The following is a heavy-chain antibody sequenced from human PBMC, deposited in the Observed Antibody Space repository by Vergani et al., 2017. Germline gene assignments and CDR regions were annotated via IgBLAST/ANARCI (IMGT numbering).Heavy chain of an antibody. CDR1: GGTFSSYT. J-gene: IGHJ4*02. D-gene: IGHD5-18*01. CDR2: IIPILGIA. Sequence: QVQLVQSGAEVKKPGSSVKVSCKASGGTFSSYTISWVRQAPGQGLEWMGRIIPILGIANYAQKFQGRVTITADNSTSTAYMELSSLRSEDTAVYYCASRGSYGQSRSFDYWGQGTLVTVSS. V-gene: IGHV1-69*09. CDR3: ASRGSYGQSRSFDY.